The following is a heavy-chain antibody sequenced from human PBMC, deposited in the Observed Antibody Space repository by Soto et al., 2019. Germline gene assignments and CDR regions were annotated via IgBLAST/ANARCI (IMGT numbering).Heavy chain of an antibody. Sequence: QVQLVQSGAEVKKPGSSVKVSCKASGGTFSSYAISWVRQAPGQGLEWMGGIIPIFGTANYAQKFQGRVTITADESTSTAYMELSSLRYEDTAVYYCARKSHYYDSSGYRRYYYYGMDVWGQGTTVTGSS. CDR3: ARKSHYYDSSGYRRYYYYGMDV. D-gene: IGHD3-22*01. V-gene: IGHV1-69*01. J-gene: IGHJ6*02. CDR2: IIPIFGTA. CDR1: GGTFSSYA.